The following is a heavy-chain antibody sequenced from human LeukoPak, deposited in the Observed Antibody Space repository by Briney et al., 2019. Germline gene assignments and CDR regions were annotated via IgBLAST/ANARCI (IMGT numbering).Heavy chain of an antibody. CDR1: GGSISSYY. CDR3: ARGRGAFIFDF. J-gene: IGHJ4*02. D-gene: IGHD5-12*01. V-gene: IGHV4-59*12. Sequence: SETLSLTCTVSGGSISSYYWSWIRQPPGKGLEWIGYIYYSGSTNYNPSLKSRVTISVDTSKNQFSLKLRSVTAADTAVYYCARGRGAFIFDFWGQGTLVTVSS. CDR2: IYYSGST.